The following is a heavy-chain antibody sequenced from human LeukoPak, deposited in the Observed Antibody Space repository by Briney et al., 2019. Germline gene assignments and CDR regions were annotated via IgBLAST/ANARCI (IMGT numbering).Heavy chain of an antibody. CDR1: GGSFSGYY. J-gene: IGHJ4*02. CDR3: ARALLDY. V-gene: IGHV4-34*01. Sequence: PSETLSLTCAVYGGSFSGYYWSWIRQPPGKGLEWTGEINHSGSTNYNPSLKSRVTISVDTSKNQFSLKLSSVTAADTAVYYCARALLDYWGQGTLVTVSS. D-gene: IGHD2-15*01. CDR2: INHSGST.